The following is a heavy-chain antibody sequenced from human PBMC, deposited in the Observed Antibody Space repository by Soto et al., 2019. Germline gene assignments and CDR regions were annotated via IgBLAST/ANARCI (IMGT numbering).Heavy chain of an antibody. V-gene: IGHV3-74*01. Sequence: GGSLRLSCAASGFTFSSYWMHWVRQAPGKGLVWVSRINSDGSSTSYADSVKGRFTISRDNAKNTLYLQMNSLRAEDTAVYYCASTGRGAYYGSGSYNWCDPWGQGTLVTVSS. CDR1: GFTFSSYW. CDR2: INSDGSST. D-gene: IGHD3-10*01. J-gene: IGHJ5*02. CDR3: ASTGRGAYYGSGSYNWCDP.